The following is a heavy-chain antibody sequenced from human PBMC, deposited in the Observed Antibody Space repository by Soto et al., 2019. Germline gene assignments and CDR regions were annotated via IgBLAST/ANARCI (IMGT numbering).Heavy chain of an antibody. J-gene: IGHJ2*01. CDR3: ARVSSGSYRRDWYVDL. CDR1: GYTFTSYG. CDR2: ISAYNGNT. D-gene: IGHD1-26*01. V-gene: IGHV1-18*04. Sequence: QVQLVQSGAEVKKPGASVKVSCKASGYTFTSYGISWVRQAPGQGLEWMGWISAYNGNTNYAQKLQGRVTMTTDPSTRTAYMALRSRRYDDTAVYYCARVSSGSYRRDWYVDLWGRGTLVTVSS.